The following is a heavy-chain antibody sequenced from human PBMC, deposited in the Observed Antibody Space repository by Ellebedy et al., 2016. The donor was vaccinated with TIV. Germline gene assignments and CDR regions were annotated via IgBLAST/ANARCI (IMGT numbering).Heavy chain of an antibody. J-gene: IGHJ3*02. V-gene: IGHV3-33*01. CDR3: ARSNFGSGTGRNDAFDN. D-gene: IGHD3-10*01. CDR1: GFTFSHYG. CDR2: IWNDGSIK. Sequence: GGSLRLSCGTSGFTFSHYGMHWVRQAPGKGLEWVAVIWNDGSIKYYADSVKGRFTISRDSSDNTLDLQMNSLRADDTAVYYCARSNFGSGTGRNDAFDNWGQGTMVAVSS.